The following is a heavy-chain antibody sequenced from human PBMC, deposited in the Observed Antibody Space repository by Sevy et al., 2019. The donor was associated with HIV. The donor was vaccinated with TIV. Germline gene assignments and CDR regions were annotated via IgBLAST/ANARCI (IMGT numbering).Heavy chain of an antibody. D-gene: IGHD4-4*01. CDR3: ARGTTDGECFHH. CDR2: IYSGGNT. CDR1: GFTVSSNY. Sequence: GGSLRLSCAASGFTVSSNYMGWVRQAPGKGLEWVSVIYSGGNTYHADSVKGRFTTSRDNSKNTLYLQMSGLRAEDTAVYFCARGTTDGECFHHWCQGTLVTVSS. J-gene: IGHJ1*01. V-gene: IGHV3-66*01.